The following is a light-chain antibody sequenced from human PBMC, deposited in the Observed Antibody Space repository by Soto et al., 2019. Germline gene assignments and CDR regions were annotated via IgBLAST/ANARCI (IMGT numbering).Light chain of an antibody. CDR2: VSS. CDR1: QSVSSNY. Sequence: EIVLTQSPDTLSLSPGDRATLSCRASQSVSSNYVAWYQQTPGQAPRLLTHVSSSRATGIPDRFSVRGFGTDFTLVISRLEPEDFAVYYCQPYGSSPFTFGQGTKLEIK. CDR3: QPYGSSPFT. V-gene: IGKV3-20*01. J-gene: IGKJ2*01.